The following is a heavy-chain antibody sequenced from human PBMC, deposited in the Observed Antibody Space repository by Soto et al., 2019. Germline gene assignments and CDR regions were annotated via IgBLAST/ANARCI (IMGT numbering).Heavy chain of an antibody. Sequence: QVQLQESGPGLVKPSETLSLTCTVSGGSVSSGSYYWSWIRQPPGKGLEWIGYIYYSGSTNYNPSLKSRVTISVDTSKNQFSLKLSSVTAADTAVYYCARVRGVVIDYWGQGTLVTVSS. CDR3: ARVRGVVIDY. CDR1: GGSVSSGSYY. D-gene: IGHD3-3*01. J-gene: IGHJ4*02. V-gene: IGHV4-61*01. CDR2: IYYSGST.